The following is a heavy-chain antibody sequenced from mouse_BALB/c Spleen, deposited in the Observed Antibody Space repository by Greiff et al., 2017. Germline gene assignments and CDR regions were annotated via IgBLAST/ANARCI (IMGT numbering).Heavy chain of an antibody. CDR2: INPYNGGT. CDR3: ARGGYGSSYWFAY. CDR1: GYSFTGYT. V-gene: IGHV1-26*01. Sequence: LMEPGASMKISCKASGYSFTGYTMNWVKQSHGKNLEWIGLINPYNGGTSYNQKFKGKATLTVDKSSSTAYMELLSLTSEDSAVYYCARGGYGSSYWFAYWGQGTLVTVSA. D-gene: IGHD1-1*01. J-gene: IGHJ3*01.